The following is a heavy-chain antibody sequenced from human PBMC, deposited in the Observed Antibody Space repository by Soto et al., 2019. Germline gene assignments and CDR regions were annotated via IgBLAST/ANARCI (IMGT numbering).Heavy chain of an antibody. CDR2: IHYSGST. Sequence: SETLSLTCTVSGGSISSSSYYWGWIRQPPGKGLEWIGSIHYSGSTYYNPSLKSRVTISVDTSKNQFSLKLSSVTAADTAVYYCARRGGSGWYNWFDPWGQGTLVTVSS. CDR1: GGSISSSSYY. V-gene: IGHV4-39*01. J-gene: IGHJ5*02. CDR3: ARRGGSGWYNWFDP. D-gene: IGHD6-19*01.